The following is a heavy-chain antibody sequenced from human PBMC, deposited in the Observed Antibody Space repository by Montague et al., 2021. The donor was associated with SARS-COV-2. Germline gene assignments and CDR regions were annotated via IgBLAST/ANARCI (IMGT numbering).Heavy chain of an antibody. CDR1: GGSIRSGGYS. CDR3: ARGWGGHYSDDAFDM. CDR2: FYHSGSI. J-gene: IGHJ3*02. V-gene: IGHV4-30-2*01. D-gene: IGHD2-21*01. Sequence: TLSLTCSVSGGSIRSGGYSWSWIRQPPGKGLEWIGYFYHSGSIYYNPSLKSRVTISVDRSKNHFSLKLSSVTAADTAVYYCARGWGGHYSDDAFDMWGQGTMVTVSS.